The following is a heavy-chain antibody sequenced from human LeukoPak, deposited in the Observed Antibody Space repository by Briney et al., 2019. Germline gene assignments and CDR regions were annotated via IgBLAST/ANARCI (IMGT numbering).Heavy chain of an antibody. CDR3: ATLPAGSGSYLGAFDI. Sequence: ASVKVSCKASGGTFSSYAISWVRQAPGQGLEWMGWISAYNGNTNYAQKLQGRVTMTTDTSTSTAYMELRSLRSDDTAVYYCATLPAGSGSYLGAFDIWGQGTMVTVSS. J-gene: IGHJ3*02. D-gene: IGHD3-10*01. V-gene: IGHV1-18*01. CDR1: GGTFSSYA. CDR2: ISAYNGNT.